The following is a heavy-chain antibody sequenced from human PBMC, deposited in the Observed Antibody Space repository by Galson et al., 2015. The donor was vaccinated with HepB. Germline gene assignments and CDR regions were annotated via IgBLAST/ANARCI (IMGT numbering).Heavy chain of an antibody. CDR2: ISTSSTYI. Sequence: SLRLSCAASGFAFSSYGMHWVRQTPGKGLEWVSSISTSSTYIYYADSLKGRFTISRDNAKNSLYLQMSSLRAEDTAVYYCARDCIGGSCFLGRAFDIWGQGTMVTVSS. J-gene: IGHJ3*02. V-gene: IGHV3-21*01. D-gene: IGHD2-15*01. CDR3: ARDCIGGSCFLGRAFDI. CDR1: GFAFSSYG.